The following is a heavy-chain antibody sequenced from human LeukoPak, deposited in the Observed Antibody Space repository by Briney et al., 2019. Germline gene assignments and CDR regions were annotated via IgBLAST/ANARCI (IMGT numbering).Heavy chain of an antibody. J-gene: IGHJ4*02. Sequence: SETLSLTCTVSGGSISSYYWSWIRQPPGKGLEWIGYIYYSGSTNYNPSLKSRVTISVDTSKNQFSLKLSSVTAADTAVYYCARRGYCSSTSCSNFDYWGQGTLVTVSS. CDR2: IYYSGST. D-gene: IGHD2-2*01. V-gene: IGHV4-59*01. CDR1: GGSISSYY. CDR3: ARRGYCSSTSCSNFDY.